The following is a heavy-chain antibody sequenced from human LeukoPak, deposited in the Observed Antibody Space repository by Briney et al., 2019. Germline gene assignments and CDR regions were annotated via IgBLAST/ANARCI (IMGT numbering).Heavy chain of an antibody. J-gene: IGHJ6*02. CDR1: GGSISSSNW. Sequence: SGTLSLTCAVSGGSISSSNWWSLVRQPPGKGLEWIGEIYHSGSTNYNPSLKSRVTISVDKSKNQFSLKLSSVTAADTAVYYCTRHWSEFYNYGMGVWGHGTTVTVSS. D-gene: IGHD3-3*01. CDR2: IYHSGST. CDR3: TRHWSEFYNYGMGV. V-gene: IGHV4-4*02.